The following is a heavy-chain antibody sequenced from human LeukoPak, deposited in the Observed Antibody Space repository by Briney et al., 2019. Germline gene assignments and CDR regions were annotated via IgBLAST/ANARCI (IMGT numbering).Heavy chain of an antibody. V-gene: IGHV3-33*06. J-gene: IGHJ6*03. CDR2: IWYDGSNK. CDR3: AKDTAAAEVYYYMDV. D-gene: IGHD6-13*01. Sequence: PGRSLRLSCAASGFTFSSYGTHWVRQAPGKGLEWVAVIWYDGSNKYYADSVKGRFTISRDNSKNTLYLQMNSLRAEDTAVYYCAKDTAAAEVYYYMDVWGKGTTVTVSS. CDR1: GFTFSSYG.